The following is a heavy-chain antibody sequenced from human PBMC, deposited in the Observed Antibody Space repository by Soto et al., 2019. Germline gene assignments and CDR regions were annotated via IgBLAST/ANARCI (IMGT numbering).Heavy chain of an antibody. D-gene: IGHD2-2*01. Sequence: EVQLVESGGGLVQPGGSLRLSCAASGFTVSSNYMSWVRQAPGKGLEWVSVIYSGGSTYYADSVKGRFTISRHNSKNTLYLPMNSLRAEDTAVYYCARVCSSTSCYRGFAYWGQGTLVTVSS. V-gene: IGHV3-53*04. J-gene: IGHJ4*02. CDR1: GFTVSSNY. CDR3: ARVCSSTSCYRGFAY. CDR2: IYSGGST.